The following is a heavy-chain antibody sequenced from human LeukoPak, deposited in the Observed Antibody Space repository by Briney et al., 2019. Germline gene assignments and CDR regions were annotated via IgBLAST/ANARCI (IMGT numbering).Heavy chain of an antibody. D-gene: IGHD6-13*01. Sequence: GSLRLSCAASGFTVSSNYTSWVRQAPGKGLEWVSVIYSGGSTYYADSVKGRFTISRDNSKNTLYLQMNSLRAEDTAVYYCARVKSSWFFDYWGQGTLVTVSS. CDR3: ARVKSSWFFDY. CDR2: IYSGGST. CDR1: GFTVSSNY. J-gene: IGHJ4*02. V-gene: IGHV3-66*01.